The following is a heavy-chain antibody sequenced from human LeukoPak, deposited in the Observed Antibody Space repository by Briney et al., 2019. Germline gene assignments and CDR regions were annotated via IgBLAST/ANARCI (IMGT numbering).Heavy chain of an antibody. CDR1: GGSSSVYY. D-gene: IGHD1-26*01. V-gene: IGHV4-34*01. CDR2: INHSGGT. Sequence: PSETLSLTSAVYGGSSSVYYWSWIRQPPGKGLEWIGEINHSGGTYYNPSLKSRVTISVDTSKNQFSLKLSSVTAADTAVYYCARDEWVVGLDPWGQGTLVTVSS. CDR3: ARDEWVVGLDP. J-gene: IGHJ5*02.